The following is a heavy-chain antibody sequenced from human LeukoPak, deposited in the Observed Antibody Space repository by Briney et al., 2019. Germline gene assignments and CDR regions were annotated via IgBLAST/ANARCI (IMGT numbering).Heavy chain of an antibody. CDR1: GFTFSSYA. J-gene: IGHJ4*02. V-gene: IGHV3-23*01. CDR2: ISGSGGST. CDR3: ARSPGYSYGYYFDY. D-gene: IGHD5-18*01. Sequence: GGSLRLSCAASGFTFSSYAMSWVRQAPGKGLEWVSAISGSGGSTYYADSVKGRFTISRDNSKNTLYLQMNSLRAEDTAVYYCARSPGYSYGYYFDYWGQGTLVTVSS.